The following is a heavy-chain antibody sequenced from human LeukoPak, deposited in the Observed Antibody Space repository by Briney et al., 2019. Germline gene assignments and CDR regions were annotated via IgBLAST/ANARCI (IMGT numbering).Heavy chain of an antibody. CDR1: GFTFSSYW. V-gene: IGHV3-7*01. Sequence: PGGSLRLSCAASGFTFSSYWMSWVRQAPGKGLEWVANILPDGSAKNYVDSVKGRFIISRDNAKNSVSLQMNSLRAEDTAVYYCARDLYYYYMDVWGKGTTVTVSS. J-gene: IGHJ6*03. CDR3: ARDLYYYYMDV. CDR2: ILPDGSAK.